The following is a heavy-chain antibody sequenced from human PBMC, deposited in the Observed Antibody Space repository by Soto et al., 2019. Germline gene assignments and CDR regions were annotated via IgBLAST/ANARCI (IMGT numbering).Heavy chain of an antibody. J-gene: IGHJ6*02. V-gene: IGHV3-21*01. CDR1: GFTFSTYS. CDR2: ISSSSSYI. CDR3: ARIFPIVVVPAAMGGYGMDV. D-gene: IGHD2-2*01. Sequence: PGGSLRLSCAASGFTFSTYSMNWVRQAPGQGLEWVSAISSSSSYIYYADSVKGRFTISRDNAKNSLYLQMNSLRAEDTAVYYCARIFPIVVVPAAMGGYGMDVWGQGTTVTVSS.